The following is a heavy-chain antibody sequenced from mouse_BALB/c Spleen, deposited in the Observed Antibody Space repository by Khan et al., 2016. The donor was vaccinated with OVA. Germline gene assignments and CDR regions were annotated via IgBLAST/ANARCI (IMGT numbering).Heavy chain of an antibody. Sequence: EVQGVESGTVLARPGASVKMSCKASGYSFTSYWIHWVKQRPGQGLEWIGAIYPGISDTRYNQKFKGKAKLTAVTSASTAFMELSSLTNEDSAVFYSTRYYDSYYFDYWGQGTTLTVSS. J-gene: IGHJ2*01. V-gene: IGHV1-5*01. D-gene: IGHD2-4*01. CDR2: IYPGISDT. CDR3: TRYYDSYYFDY. CDR1: GYSFTSYW.